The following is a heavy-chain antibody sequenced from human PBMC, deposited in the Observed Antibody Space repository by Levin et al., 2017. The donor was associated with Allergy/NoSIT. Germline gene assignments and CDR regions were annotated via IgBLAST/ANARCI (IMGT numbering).Heavy chain of an antibody. Sequence: ASVKVSCKASGYTFTGYYMHWVRQAPGQGLEWMGRINPNSGGTNYAQKFQGRVTMTRDTSISTAYMELSRLRSDDTAVYYCARDAMGTITIFGVVIVEDNWFDPWGQGTLVTVSS. CDR2: INPNSGGT. D-gene: IGHD3-3*01. V-gene: IGHV1-2*06. CDR3: ARDAMGTITIFGVVIVEDNWFDP. CDR1: GYTFTGYY. J-gene: IGHJ5*02.